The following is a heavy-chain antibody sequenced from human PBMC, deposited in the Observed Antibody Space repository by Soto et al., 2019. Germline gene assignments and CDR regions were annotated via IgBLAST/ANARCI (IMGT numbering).Heavy chain of an antibody. CDR1: GFSLSTSGMC. D-gene: IGHD3-16*02. Sequence: SGPTLVKPTQTLTLTCTFSGFSLSTSGMCVSWIRQPPGKALEWLARIDWDDDKYYSTSLKTRLTISKDTSKNQVVLTMTNMDPVDTATYYCARMDYDYIWGSYRLVYWGQGTLVTVSS. CDR2: IDWDDDK. J-gene: IGHJ4*02. CDR3: ARMDYDYIWGSYRLVY. V-gene: IGHV2-70*11.